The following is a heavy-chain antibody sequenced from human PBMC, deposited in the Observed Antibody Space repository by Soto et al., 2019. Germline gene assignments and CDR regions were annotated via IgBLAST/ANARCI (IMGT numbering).Heavy chain of an antibody. CDR2: ISYDGSNK. CDR3: DSIAVAGPIDY. Sequence: LRLSCAASGFTFSSYAMHWVRQAPGKGLEWVAVISYDGSNKYYADSVKGRFTISRDNSKNTLYLQMNSLRAEDTAVYYCDSIAVAGPIDYWGQGTLVTVSS. CDR1: GFTFSSYA. V-gene: IGHV3-30-3*01. D-gene: IGHD6-19*01. J-gene: IGHJ4*02.